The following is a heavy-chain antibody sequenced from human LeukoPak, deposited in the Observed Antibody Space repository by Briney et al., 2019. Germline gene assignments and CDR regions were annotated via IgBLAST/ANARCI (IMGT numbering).Heavy chain of an antibody. V-gene: IGHV3-23*01. Sequence: PGGSLRLSCAASGFTFSSYAMTWVRQAPGKGLEWVSVISGSAGNTHYADSVKGRFTISRDNSENTVYLEMNSLRAEDTAVYYCAKKGYNWNNCLDYWGQGTLVTVSS. CDR3: AKKGYNWNNCLDY. D-gene: IGHD1/OR15-1a*01. CDR1: GFTFSSYA. CDR2: ISGSAGNT. J-gene: IGHJ4*02.